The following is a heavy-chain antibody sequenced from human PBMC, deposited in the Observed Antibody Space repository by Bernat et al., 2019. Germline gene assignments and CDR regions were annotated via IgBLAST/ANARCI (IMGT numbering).Heavy chain of an antibody. CDR3: TRMHSGSYYFDH. D-gene: IGHD1-26*01. J-gene: IGHJ4*02. Sequence: EVQLVESGGGLVQPGGSLRLSCVASGFTFSNYWMSWVRQAPRRGLEWVANMNQDGSEKNYVASVKGRFRIYRDNDENSLYLQMDSLRDDDTAVYFCTRMHSGSYYFDHWGQGTLVTVSS. CDR1: GFTFSNYW. V-gene: IGHV3-7*03. CDR2: MNQDGSEK.